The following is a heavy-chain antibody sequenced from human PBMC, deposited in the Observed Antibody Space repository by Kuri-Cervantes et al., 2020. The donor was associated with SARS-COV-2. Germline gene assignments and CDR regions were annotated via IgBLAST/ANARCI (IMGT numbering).Heavy chain of an antibody. Sequence: SETLSLTCAVSGYSISSGYYWDWIRQPPGKGLEWIGSIYHSGSTYYNPSLKSRVTISVDTSKNQFSLKLSSVTAADTAVYYCARDQSGGRVPYYYYYMDVWGKGTTVTVSS. V-gene: IGHV4-38-2*02. D-gene: IGHD3-16*01. CDR2: IYHSGST. CDR1: GYSISSGYY. CDR3: ARDQSGGRVPYYYYYMDV. J-gene: IGHJ6*03.